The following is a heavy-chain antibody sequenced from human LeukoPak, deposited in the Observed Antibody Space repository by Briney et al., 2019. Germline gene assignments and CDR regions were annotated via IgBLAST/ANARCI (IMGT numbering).Heavy chain of an antibody. V-gene: IGHV3-23*01. J-gene: IGHJ4*02. CDR1: GFTFNNYA. D-gene: IGHD2-2*01. CDR3: AKVGSVVIPATAGGHY. Sequence: GGSLRLSCAASGFTFNNYAMGWVRQAPGKGLEWLSTISSNGGSTYYADSVRGRFTISRDNSKNTLSLQMNSLRAEDTAVYYCAKVGSVVIPATAGGHYWGQGTLVTVSS. CDR2: ISSNGGST.